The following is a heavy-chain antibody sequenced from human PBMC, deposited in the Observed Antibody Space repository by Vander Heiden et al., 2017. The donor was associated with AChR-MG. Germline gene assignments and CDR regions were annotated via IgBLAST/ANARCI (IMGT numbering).Heavy chain of an antibody. D-gene: IGHD3-9*01. V-gene: IGHV3-53*01. CDR3: ARDYDILTGSIMDV. CDR1: GFTVSTKD. J-gene: IGHJ6*02. Sequence: EVQLVESGVGLIQPGGSLRLSCAASGFTVSTKDMSWVRQAPGKGLEWVSLIYSDGTTYYADSVKGRFTISRDNSKNTLSLQMNSLRAEDTAVYYCARDYDILTGSIMDVWGQGTTVTVSS. CDR2: IYSDGTT.